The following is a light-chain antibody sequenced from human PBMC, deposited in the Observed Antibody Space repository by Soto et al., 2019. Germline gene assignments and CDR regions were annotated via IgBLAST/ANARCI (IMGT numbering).Light chain of an antibody. CDR1: QSVSNNY. Sequence: EVVLTQSPGTLSLSPGESATLSCRASQSVSNNYFAWYQQKPGQAPRLLIFGSSDRATGIPDRFSGSGSGTDFTLTISRLEPEDFAVYYCQQYGSSPPYTFDQGTKLEIK. CDR2: GSS. V-gene: IGKV3-20*01. CDR3: QQYGSSPPYT. J-gene: IGKJ2*01.